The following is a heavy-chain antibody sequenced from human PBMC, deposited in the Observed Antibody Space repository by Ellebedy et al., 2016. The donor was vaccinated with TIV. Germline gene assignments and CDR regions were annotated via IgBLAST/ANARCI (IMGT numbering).Heavy chain of an antibody. V-gene: IGHV3-23*01. Sequence: GESLKISXAASGFTFSSYAMSWVRQAPGKGLEWVSAISGSGGSTYYADSVKGRFTISRDNSKNTLYLQMNSLRAEDTAVYYCAKDWDGSSWYSIWGQGTMVTVSS. J-gene: IGHJ3*02. CDR3: AKDWDGSSWYSI. D-gene: IGHD6-13*01. CDR1: GFTFSSYA. CDR2: ISGSGGST.